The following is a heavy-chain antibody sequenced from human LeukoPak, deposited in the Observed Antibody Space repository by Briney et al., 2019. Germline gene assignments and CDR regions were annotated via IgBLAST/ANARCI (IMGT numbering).Heavy chain of an antibody. CDR2: IRYDGSNK. V-gene: IGHV3-30*02. D-gene: IGHD2-2*01. CDR1: EFTFSSYG. J-gene: IGHJ4*02. CDR3: AKDLTRGYIVVVPAAYRYYFDY. Sequence: GGSLRLSCAASEFTFSSYGMHWVRQAPGKGLEWVAFIRYDGSNKYYADSVKGRFTISRDNSKNTLYLQMNSLRAEDTAVYYCAKDLTRGYIVVVPAAYRYYFDYWGQGTLVTVSS.